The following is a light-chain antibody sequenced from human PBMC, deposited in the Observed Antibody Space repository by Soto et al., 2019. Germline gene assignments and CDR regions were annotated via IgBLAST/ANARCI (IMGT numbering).Light chain of an antibody. Sequence: DIQMTQSPSSVSASVGDRVTITCRASQGVSSWVAWYQLKPGKAPNLLIYAASSLQSGVPSRFSASGSGTDFTLTISSLQPEDFATYYWQQADSFPFTFGPGTTVDIK. J-gene: IGKJ3*01. V-gene: IGKV1-12*01. CDR3: QQADSFPFT. CDR1: QGVSSW. CDR2: AAS.